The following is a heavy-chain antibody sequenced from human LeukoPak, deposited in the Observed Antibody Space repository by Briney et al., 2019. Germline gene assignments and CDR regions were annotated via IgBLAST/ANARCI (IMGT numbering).Heavy chain of an antibody. CDR3: ARDQVPYDYVWGSYRPPSYFDC. CDR2: ISSSSSYI. CDR1: GFTFSSYS. D-gene: IGHD3-16*02. V-gene: IGHV3-21*01. J-gene: IGHJ4*02. Sequence: GGSLRLSCAASGFTFSSYSMNWVRQAPGKGLEWVSSISSSSSYIYYADSVKGRFTISRDNAKNSLYLQMNSLRAEDTAVYYCARDQVPYDYVWGSYRPPSYFDCWGQGTLVTVSS.